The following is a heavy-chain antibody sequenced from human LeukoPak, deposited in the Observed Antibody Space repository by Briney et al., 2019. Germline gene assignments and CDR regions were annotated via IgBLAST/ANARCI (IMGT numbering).Heavy chain of an antibody. Sequence: ASVKVSCKASGYTFTNYHMNWVRQAPGQGLERLGWIHPSSGVAKLPQRFQGRVTMARDTSITTAYMELSSLRSDDTAVYYCARSPPIWNYVDYFDYWGQGVLVSVSS. CDR1: GYTFTNYH. V-gene: IGHV1-2*02. CDR3: ARSPPIWNYVDYFDY. D-gene: IGHD1-7*01. J-gene: IGHJ4*02. CDR2: IHPSSGVA.